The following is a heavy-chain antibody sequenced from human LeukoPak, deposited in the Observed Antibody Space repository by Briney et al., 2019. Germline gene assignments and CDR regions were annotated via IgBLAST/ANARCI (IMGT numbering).Heavy chain of an antibody. CDR2: IDWLDNK. J-gene: IGHJ4*02. CDR3: ARMDNWNYALQFDY. CDR1: GFSLTTSGMC. Sequence: ESGPALVKPTQTLTLTCSFSGFSLTTSGMCVNWIRQPPGKALEWLARIDWLDNKYYNTSLKTRLTISQDTSKNQVVLTMTNMDPMDTATYYCARMDNWNYALQFDYWGQGALVTVSS. D-gene: IGHD1-7*01. V-gene: IGHV2-70*11.